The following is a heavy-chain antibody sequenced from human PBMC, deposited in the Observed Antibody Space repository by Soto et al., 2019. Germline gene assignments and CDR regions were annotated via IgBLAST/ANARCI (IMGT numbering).Heavy chain of an antibody. CDR3: ARGKSHSRKQIDY. V-gene: IGHV4-34*01. CDR1: GGSFSGYY. Sequence: QVQLQQWGAGLLKPSETLSLTCAVYGGSFSGYYWSWIRQPPGKGLEWIGEINHSGSTNYNPSLKSRVTLSVDTSKNQFSLKLSSVTAADTAVYYCARGKSHSRKQIDYWGQGTLVTVSS. D-gene: IGHD5-18*01. CDR2: INHSGST. J-gene: IGHJ4*02.